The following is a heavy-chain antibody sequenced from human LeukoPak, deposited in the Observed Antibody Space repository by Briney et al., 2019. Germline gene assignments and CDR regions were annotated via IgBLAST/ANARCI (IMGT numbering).Heavy chain of an antibody. Sequence: ASVKVSCKASGYTFTCYYMHWVRQAPGQGLEWMGWINPNSGGTNYAQKFQGRVTMTRDTSISTAYMELSRLRSDDTAVYYCARSPGIIGPYNYWGQGTLVTASS. J-gene: IGHJ4*02. V-gene: IGHV1-2*02. CDR1: GYTFTCYY. CDR3: ARSPGIIGPYNY. CDR2: INPNSGGT. D-gene: IGHD1-20*01.